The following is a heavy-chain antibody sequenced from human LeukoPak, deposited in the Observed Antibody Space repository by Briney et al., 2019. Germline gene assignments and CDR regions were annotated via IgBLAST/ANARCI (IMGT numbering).Heavy chain of an antibody. J-gene: IGHJ3*02. V-gene: IGHV4-59*01. CDR2: IYYSGST. CDR3: ARDLVYGDYPGHDAFDI. CDR1: GGSISSYH. D-gene: IGHD4-17*01. Sequence: SETLSLTCTVSGGSISSYHWSWIRQPPGKGLEWIGYIYYSGSTNYNPSLKSRVTISVDTSKNQFSLKLSSVTAADTAVYYCARDLVYGDYPGHDAFDIWGQGTMVTVSS.